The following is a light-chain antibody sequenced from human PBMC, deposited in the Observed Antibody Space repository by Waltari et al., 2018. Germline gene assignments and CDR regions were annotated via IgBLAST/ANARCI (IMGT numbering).Light chain of an antibody. CDR3: ATWDSSLSAGVV. CDR2: DNS. Sequence: SVLTPPPSVSATPGPKVPTTCSGSSYNIGNNQFSWYQRHPGTAPKLLINDNSKRPSGTPDRFSGSKSGTSATLGITGLQTGDEADYYCATWDSSLSAGVVFGGGTKLTVL. CDR1: SYNIGNNQ. J-gene: IGLJ2*01. V-gene: IGLV1-51*01.